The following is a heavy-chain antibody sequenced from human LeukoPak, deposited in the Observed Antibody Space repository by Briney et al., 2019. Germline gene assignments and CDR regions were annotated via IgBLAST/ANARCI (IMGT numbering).Heavy chain of an antibody. CDR3: AKVSYDYVWGSYRPRTYYFDY. Sequence: PGGSLRLSCAASGFTFSSCAMSWVRQAPGKGLEWVSAISGSGGSTYYADSVKGRFTISRDNSKNTLYLQMNSLRAEDTAVYYCAKVSYDYVWGSYRPRTYYFDYWGQGTLVTVSS. V-gene: IGHV3-23*01. D-gene: IGHD3-16*02. CDR1: GFTFSSCA. CDR2: ISGSGGST. J-gene: IGHJ4*02.